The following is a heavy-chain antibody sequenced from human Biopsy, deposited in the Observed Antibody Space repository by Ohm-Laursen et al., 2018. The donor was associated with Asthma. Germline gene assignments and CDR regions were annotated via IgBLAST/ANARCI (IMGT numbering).Heavy chain of an antibody. J-gene: IGHJ6*02. CDR1: GFTVSRDH. V-gene: IGHV3-30*03. CDR3: ASYEVVTAILPMDV. D-gene: IGHD2-21*02. Sequence: SLRLSCAASGFTVSRDHMFWVRQAPGKGLEWVAVISFDGSNKYYGDSVKGRFTIARDNSKNTVCLQMNSLRAEDTAVYYCASYEVVTAILPMDVWGQGTTVTVSS. CDR2: ISFDGSNK.